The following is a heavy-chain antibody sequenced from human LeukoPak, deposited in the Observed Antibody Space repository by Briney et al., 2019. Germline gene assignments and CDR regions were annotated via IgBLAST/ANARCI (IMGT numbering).Heavy chain of an antibody. V-gene: IGHV3-30*04. CDR1: GFTFTTFP. CDR3: ASPNSMAGTHYFHY. Sequence: GGSLRLSCAASGFTFTTFPMHWVRQPPGKGLEWVAVISYDGTDKYYADSVKGRFTISRDNSKSTLYLQMDSLRAEDMAVYYCASPNSMAGTHYFHYWGQRTLVTVSS. J-gene: IGHJ4*02. CDR2: ISYDGTDK. D-gene: IGHD6-19*01.